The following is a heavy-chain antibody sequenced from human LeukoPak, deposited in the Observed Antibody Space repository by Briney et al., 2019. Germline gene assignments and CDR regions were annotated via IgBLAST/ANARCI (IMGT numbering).Heavy chain of an antibody. CDR1: GFRFTGYC. V-gene: IGHV5-51*01. J-gene: IGHJ3*01. CDR3: AGGHDYGDCVNAFHL. CDR2: LYPDESNA. D-gene: IGHD4-17*01. Sequence: GESLKISCKASGFRFTGYCIGWVRQVPGKGLEWMGILYPDESNAIYSPSFQGQVTMSVDKSIDTAYLQWSSLKASDTAMYYCAGGHDYGDCVNAFHLWGQGTMVSVSS.